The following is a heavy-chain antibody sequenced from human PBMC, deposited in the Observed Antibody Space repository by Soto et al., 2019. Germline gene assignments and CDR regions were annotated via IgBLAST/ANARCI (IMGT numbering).Heavy chain of an antibody. CDR1: GFDFSIYW. D-gene: IGHD4-17*01. CDR3: VRDNYGVDY. CDR2: INGDGSST. V-gene: IGHV3-74*01. Sequence: QPGGSLRLSCAASGFDFSIYWMQWVRQAPGQGLVWVSHINGDGSSTTYADSVRGRFTISRDNAKNTLYLQMDSLRVDDTAVYYCVRDNYGVDYWGRGTLVTVSS. J-gene: IGHJ4*02.